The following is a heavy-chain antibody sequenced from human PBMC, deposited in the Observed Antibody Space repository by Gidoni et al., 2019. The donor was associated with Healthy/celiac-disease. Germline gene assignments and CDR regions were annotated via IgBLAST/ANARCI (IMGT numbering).Heavy chain of an antibody. D-gene: IGHD3-22*01. J-gene: IGHJ4*02. CDR2: IIPIFGTA. CDR1: GGPFSSYA. Sequence: QVQLVQSGAEVKKPGSSVKVSCKASGGPFSSYAISWVRQAPGQGLEWMGGIIPIFGTANYAQKFQVRVTITADESTSTAYMELSSLRSEDTAVYYCARTKTYYYDSSGYINSNFDYWGQGTLVTVSS. CDR3: ARTKTYYYDSSGYINSNFDY. V-gene: IGHV1-69*01.